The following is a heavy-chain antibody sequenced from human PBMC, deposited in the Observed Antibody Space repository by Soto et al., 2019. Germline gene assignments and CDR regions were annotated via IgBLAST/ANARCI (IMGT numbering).Heavy chain of an antibody. CDR2: ISYDGSNK. J-gene: IGHJ4*02. CDR1: GFTFSSYG. CDR3: AKEAYYYDSSGYPSTPDY. V-gene: IGHV3-30*18. D-gene: IGHD3-22*01. Sequence: GGSLRLSCAASGFTFSSYGMHWVRQAPGKGLEWVAVISYDGSNKYYADSVKGRFTISRDNSKNTLYLQMNSLRAEDTAVYYCAKEAYYYDSSGYPSTPDYWGQGTLVTVPQ.